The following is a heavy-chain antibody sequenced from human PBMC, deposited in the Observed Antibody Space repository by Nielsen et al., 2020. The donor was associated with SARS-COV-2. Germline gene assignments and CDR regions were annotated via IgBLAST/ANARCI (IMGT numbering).Heavy chain of an antibody. J-gene: IGHJ3*01. CDR1: GFTFSRYA. Sequence: GESLKISCAASGFTFSRYAMSWVRQAPGKGLEWVANIKEDGSEKYYVDSVKGRFTISRDNANNSLYLQMNSLRAEDTAVYYCAREGVWGQGTMVTVSS. CDR2: IKEDGSEK. CDR3: AREGV. V-gene: IGHV3-7*01.